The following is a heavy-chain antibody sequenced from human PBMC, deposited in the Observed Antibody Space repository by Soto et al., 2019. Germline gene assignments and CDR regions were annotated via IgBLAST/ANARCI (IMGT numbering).Heavy chain of an antibody. D-gene: IGHD5-18*01. J-gene: IGHJ6*02. CDR3: ARLSGYSYGTYYYYGMDV. CDR2: IIPIFGTA. CDR1: GGTFSSYA. V-gene: IGHV1-69*13. Sequence: SVKVSCKASGGTFSSYAISWVRQAPGQGLEWMGGIIPIFGTANYAQKFQGRVTITADESTSTACMELSSLRSEDTAVYYCARLSGYSYGTYYYYGMDVWGQGTTVTVSS.